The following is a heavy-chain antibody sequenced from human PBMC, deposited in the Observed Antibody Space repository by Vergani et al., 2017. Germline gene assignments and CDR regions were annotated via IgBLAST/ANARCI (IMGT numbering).Heavy chain of an antibody. Sequence: EVHLLESGGGLVQSGGSLRLSCAASGFTFSNYAVSWVRQAPGRGLAWVSSISGPGLSTYYADSVKGRFSISRDNSKNTVFLQMHSLRAEDTAIYYCVKEKIELGSYCFDSWGHGILVTVSS. CDR1: GFTFSNYA. CDR2: ISGPGLST. V-gene: IGHV3-23*01. J-gene: IGHJ4*01. CDR3: VKEKIELGSYCFDS. D-gene: IGHD5-24*01.